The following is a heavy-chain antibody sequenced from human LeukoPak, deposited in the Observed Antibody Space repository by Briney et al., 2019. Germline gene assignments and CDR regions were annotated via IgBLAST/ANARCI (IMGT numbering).Heavy chain of an antibody. D-gene: IGHD5-24*01. CDR1: GGSISSYY. CDR2: IYYSGST. Sequence: SETLSLTCTVSGGSISSYYWSWIRQPPGKGLEWIGYIYYSGSTNYNPSLKSRVTISVDTSKNQFSLKLSSVTAADTAVYYCARWDGYNVGVDYWGQGTLVTVSS. V-gene: IGHV4-59*01. J-gene: IGHJ4*02. CDR3: ARWDGYNVGVDY.